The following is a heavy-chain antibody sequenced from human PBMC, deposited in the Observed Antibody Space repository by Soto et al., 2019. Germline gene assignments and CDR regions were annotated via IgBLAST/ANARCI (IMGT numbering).Heavy chain of an antibody. CDR2: IIPIFGTA. Sequence: QVQLVQSGAEVKKPGSSVKVSCKASGGTFSSYAISWVRQAPGQGLEWMGGIIPIFGTATYAQKFQGRVTITAEESKSTAYRELSSLRSEATAVYYCARGGTVTTQSGWFDPWGQGTLVTVSS. V-gene: IGHV1-69*01. CDR1: GGTFSSYA. D-gene: IGHD4-4*01. J-gene: IGHJ5*02. CDR3: ARGGTVTTQSGWFDP.